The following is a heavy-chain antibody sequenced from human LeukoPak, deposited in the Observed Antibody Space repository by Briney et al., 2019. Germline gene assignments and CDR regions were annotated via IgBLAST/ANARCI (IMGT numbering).Heavy chain of an antibody. Sequence: SETLSLTCAVYGGSFSGYYWSWIRQPPGKGLEWIGEINHRGSTNYNPSLKSRVTISVDTSKNQFSLKLSSVTAADTAVYYCARVGSDLFDYWGQGTLVTVSS. CDR3: ARVGSDLFDY. CDR2: INHRGST. V-gene: IGHV4-34*01. D-gene: IGHD6-19*01. CDR1: GGSFSGYY. J-gene: IGHJ4*02.